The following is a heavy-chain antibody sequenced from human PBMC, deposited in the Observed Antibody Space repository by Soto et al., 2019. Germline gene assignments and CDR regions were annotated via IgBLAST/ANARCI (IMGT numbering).Heavy chain of an antibody. V-gene: IGHV5-51*01. CDR2: IFPDDSDT. D-gene: IGHD3-3*01. Sequence: GESLKISCKGYGYSFTNYWIGWVRQMPEKGLEWMGMIFPDDSDTKYRPSFQGQVTFSADKDINTAYLQWSSLKDSDPAIYYCARLEWLSLAAWFDPWGQGTLVTVSS. CDR1: GYSFTNYW. CDR3: ARLEWLSLAAWFDP. J-gene: IGHJ5*02.